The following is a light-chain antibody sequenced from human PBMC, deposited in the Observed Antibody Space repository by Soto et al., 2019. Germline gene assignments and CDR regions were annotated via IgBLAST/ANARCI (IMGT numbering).Light chain of an antibody. V-gene: IGKV3-11*01. CDR1: ENVDSY. CDR2: DIF. Sequence: EIVLTQSPATLSLSPGERATLSCRARENVDSYLAWYQQKPGQAPRLLIHDIFERDTGIPARFSGRGSGTDFTLTISSLDPEDFAVYYCQQRRSWLRTFGQGNKVELK. CDR3: QQRRSWLRT. J-gene: IGKJ1*01.